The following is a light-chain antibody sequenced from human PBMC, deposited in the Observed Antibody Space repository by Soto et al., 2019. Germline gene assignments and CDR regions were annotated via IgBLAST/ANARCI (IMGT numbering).Light chain of an antibody. V-gene: IGKV1-6*01. CDR1: QGIRGD. J-gene: IGKJ1*01. CDR2: AAS. Sequence: AIQMTQSPSSLSASVGDRVTITCRASQGIRGDLGWYQHKPGKAPQLLIYAASNLQSGVPSRFRGSRSGTEFTLTVSSLQPEDFATYYCLQDHDDSWTFGQGTKGDIK. CDR3: LQDHDDSWT.